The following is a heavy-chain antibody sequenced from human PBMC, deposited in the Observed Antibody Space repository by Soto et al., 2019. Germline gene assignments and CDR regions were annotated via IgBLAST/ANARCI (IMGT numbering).Heavy chain of an antibody. Sequence: PGGSLRLSCAASGFTFSSYGMHWVRQAPGKGLEWVAVISYDGSNKYYADSVKGRFTISRDNSKNTLYLQMNSLRAEDTAVYYCAKPIYYYASSGYYWGQGTLVTVSS. CDR2: ISYDGSNK. J-gene: IGHJ4*02. CDR3: AKPIYYYASSGYY. D-gene: IGHD3-22*01. CDR1: GFTFSSYG. V-gene: IGHV3-30*18.